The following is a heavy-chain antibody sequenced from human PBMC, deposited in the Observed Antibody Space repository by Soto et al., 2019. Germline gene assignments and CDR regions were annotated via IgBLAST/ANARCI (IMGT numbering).Heavy chain of an antibody. CDR3: ARDEIGSGWYEYAFDI. V-gene: IGHV1-18*01. J-gene: IGHJ3*02. D-gene: IGHD6-19*01. CDR2: ISAYNGNT. CDR1: GYTFTSYG. Sequence: ASVKVSCKASGYTFTSYGISWVRQAPGQGLEWMGWISAYNGNTNYAQKLQGRVTMTTDTSTSTAYMELRSLRSDDTAVYYCARDEIGSGWYEYAFDIWGQGTIVTVSS.